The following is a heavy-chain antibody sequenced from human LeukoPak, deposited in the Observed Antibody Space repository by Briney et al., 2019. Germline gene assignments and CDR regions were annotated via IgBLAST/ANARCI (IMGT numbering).Heavy chain of an antibody. CDR3: ASPFRVVVDV. V-gene: IGHV3-7*01. Sequence: GGSLRLSCAASGFTFSKYWMTCVRQAPGKGLEWVANIKQDGSEKYYVDSVKGRFTISRDNAKNSLFLQMNSLGVEDTAVYYCASPFRVVVDVWGRGTLVTVSS. D-gene: IGHD2-2*01. CDR1: GFTFSKYW. CDR2: IKQDGSEK. J-gene: IGHJ2*01.